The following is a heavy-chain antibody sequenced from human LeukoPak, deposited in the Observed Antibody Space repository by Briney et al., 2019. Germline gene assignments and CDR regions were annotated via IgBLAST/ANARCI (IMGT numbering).Heavy chain of an antibody. CDR3: AKAPRTYSSSWENWFDP. CDR2: ISGSGGST. D-gene: IGHD6-13*01. J-gene: IGHJ5*02. Sequence: GGSLRLSCAASGFTFSSYAVSWVRQAPGKGLEWVSAISGSGGSTYYADSVKGRFTISRDNSKNTLYLQMNSLRAEDTAVYYCAKAPRTYSSSWENWFDPWGQGTLVTVSS. CDR1: GFTFSSYA. V-gene: IGHV3-23*01.